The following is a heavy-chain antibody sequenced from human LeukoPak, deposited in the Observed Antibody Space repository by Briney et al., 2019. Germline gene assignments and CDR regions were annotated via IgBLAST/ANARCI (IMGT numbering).Heavy chain of an antibody. Sequence: GGSLRLSCAASGFTFSNAWMSWVRQAPGKGLEWVGRIKSKTDGGTTDYAAPVKGRFTISRDDSKNTLYLRMNSLKTEDTAVYYCTTIAVAGLIDYWGQGTLVTVSS. V-gene: IGHV3-15*01. J-gene: IGHJ4*02. CDR2: IKSKTDGGTT. CDR3: TTIAVAGLIDY. D-gene: IGHD6-19*01. CDR1: GFTFSNAW.